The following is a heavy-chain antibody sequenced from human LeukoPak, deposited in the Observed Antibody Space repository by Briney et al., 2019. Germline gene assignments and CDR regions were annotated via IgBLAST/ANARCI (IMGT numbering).Heavy chain of an antibody. V-gene: IGHV1-24*01. CDR2: FDPEDGET. D-gene: IGHD3-22*01. CDR3: ATGDSSGYSLTHFDY. J-gene: IGHJ4*02. Sequence: ASVKVSCKVSGYTLTELSMHWVRQAPGKGLEWMGGFDPEDGETIYAQKFQGRVTMTEDTSTDTAYMELSSLRSEDTAVYYCATGDSSGYSLTHFDYWGQGTLVTVSS. CDR1: GYTLTELS.